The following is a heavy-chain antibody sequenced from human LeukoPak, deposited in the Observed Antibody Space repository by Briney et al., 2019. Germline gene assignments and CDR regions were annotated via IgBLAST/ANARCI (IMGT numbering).Heavy chain of an antibody. CDR3: ARDKVIASAGTPNWFDP. V-gene: IGHV1-18*01. CDR1: GYTFTNYG. D-gene: IGHD6-13*01. Sequence: ASVKVSCKASGYTFTNYGISWVRQAPGQGLEWMGWISAYDGNTNYEQNFQGRVAMTTDTATSTAYMELRSLRSDDTAVYYCARDKVIASAGTPNWFDPWGQGTLVTASS. J-gene: IGHJ5*02. CDR2: ISAYDGNT.